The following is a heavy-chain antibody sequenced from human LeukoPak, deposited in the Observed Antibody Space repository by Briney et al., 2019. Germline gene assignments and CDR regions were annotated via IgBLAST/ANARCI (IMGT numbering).Heavy chain of an antibody. V-gene: IGHV4-59*01. CDR2: IYYSGST. D-gene: IGHD6-19*01. J-gene: IGHJ5*02. CDR3: ARDGSGWYGWFDP. CDR1: GGSISSYY. Sequence: SETLSLTCTVSGGSISSYYWSWIRQPPRKGLEWIGYIYYSGSTNYNPSLKSRVTISVDTSKNQFSLKLSSVTAADTAVYYCARDGSGWYGWFDPWGQGTLVTVSS.